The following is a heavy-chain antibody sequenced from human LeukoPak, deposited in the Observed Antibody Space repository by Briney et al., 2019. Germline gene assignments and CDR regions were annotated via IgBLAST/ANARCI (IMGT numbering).Heavy chain of an antibody. CDR1: GYTLTGLS. J-gene: IGHJ6*02. D-gene: IGHD3-3*01. Sequence: WASVKVSYKVSGYTLTGLSMHWVRQAPGKGLEWMGGFDPEDGETIYAQKFQGRVTMTEDTSTDTAYMELSSLRSEDTAVYYCATGVVIPPPYGMDVWGQGTTVTVSS. CDR3: ATGVVIPPPYGMDV. CDR2: FDPEDGET. V-gene: IGHV1-24*01.